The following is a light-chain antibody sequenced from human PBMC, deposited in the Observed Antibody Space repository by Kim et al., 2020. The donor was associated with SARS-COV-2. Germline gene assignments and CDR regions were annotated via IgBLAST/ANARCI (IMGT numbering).Light chain of an antibody. V-gene: IGLV3-9*01. CDR1: NIGSKN. CDR2: RDS. J-gene: IGLJ3*02. Sequence: SYELTQPLSVSVALGQTARITCGGNNIGSKNVHWYQQKPGQAPVLVIYRDSNRPSGITERFSGSNSGNTATLTISRAQAGDEADYYCQVWDSSTAVLGGG. CDR3: QVWDSSTAV.